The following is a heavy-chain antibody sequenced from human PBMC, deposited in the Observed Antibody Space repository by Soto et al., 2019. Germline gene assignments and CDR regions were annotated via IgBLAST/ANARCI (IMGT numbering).Heavy chain of an antibody. CDR2: ISYDGSNK. D-gene: IGHD3-22*01. CDR1: GFTFSSYG. J-gene: IGHJ4*02. CDR3: ARDPNTSPRYYYDSSGLFDY. V-gene: IGHV3-30*03. Sequence: GGSLRLSCTASGFTFSSYGMHWVRQAPGKGLEWVAVISYDGSNKYYADSVKGRFTISRDNSKNTLYLQMNSLRAEDTAVYYCARDPNTSPRYYYDSSGLFDYWGQGTLVTVSS.